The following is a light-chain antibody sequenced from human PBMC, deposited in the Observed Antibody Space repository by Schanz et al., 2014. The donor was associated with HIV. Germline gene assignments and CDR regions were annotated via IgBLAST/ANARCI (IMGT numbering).Light chain of an antibody. Sequence: DIVLTQSPGTLSLSPGERATLSCRAGQSVTSNYLAWYQQKHGQAPRLLIYGASRRATGIPDRFSGSGSGTDFTLTISSLEPEDSAVYYCQQRNNWPLTFGGGTKVQIK. V-gene: IGKV3D-20*02. CDR3: QQRNNWPLT. J-gene: IGKJ4*01. CDR2: GAS. CDR1: QSVTSNY.